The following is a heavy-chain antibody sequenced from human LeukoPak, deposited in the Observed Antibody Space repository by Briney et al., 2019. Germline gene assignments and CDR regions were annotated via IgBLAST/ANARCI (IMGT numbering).Heavy chain of an antibody. V-gene: IGHV1-69*01. CDR3: ARHTELLQLVFDY. CDR1: GFTFSSYA. J-gene: IGHJ4*02. CDR2: IIPIFGTA. D-gene: IGHD1-26*01. Sequence: GGSLRLSCAASGFTFSSYAISWVRQAPGQGLEWMGGIIPIFGTANYAQKFQGRVTITADESTSTAYMELSSLRSEDTAVYYCARHTELLQLVFDYWGQGTLVTVSS.